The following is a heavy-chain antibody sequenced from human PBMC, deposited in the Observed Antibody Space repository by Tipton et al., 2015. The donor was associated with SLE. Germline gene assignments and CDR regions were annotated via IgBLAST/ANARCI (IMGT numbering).Heavy chain of an antibody. CDR3: ARVYSSSSEYFDL. CDR1: GGSFSGYY. Sequence: TLSLTCAVYGGSFSGYYWSWIRQPPGKGLEWNGEINHSGSTNYNPSLKSRVTISVDTSKNQFSLKLSSVTAADTAVYYCARVYSSSSEYFDLWGRGTLVTVSS. CDR2: INHSGST. D-gene: IGHD6-6*01. J-gene: IGHJ2*01. V-gene: IGHV4-34*01.